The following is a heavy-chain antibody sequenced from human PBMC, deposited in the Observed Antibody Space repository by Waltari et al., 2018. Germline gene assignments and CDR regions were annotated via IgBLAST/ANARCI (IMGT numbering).Heavy chain of an antibody. CDR2: IYPSGGT. J-gene: IGHJ5*02. D-gene: IGHD1-26*01. V-gene: IGHV4-38-2*02. CDR1: GYSITSGYY. Sequence: QVQLQESGPGLVKPSETLSLTCTVSGYSITSGYYWAWIRQPPGNGLEWIGRIYPSGGTQYNPSFNSGVTISLNTSKNQFSLKLTSVTAADTATYYGARLDGGNYFNNWFDLWGQGTLVTVSS. CDR3: ARLDGGNYFNNWFDL.